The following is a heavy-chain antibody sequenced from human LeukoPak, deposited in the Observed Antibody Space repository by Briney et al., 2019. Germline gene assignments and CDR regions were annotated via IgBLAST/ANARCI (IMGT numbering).Heavy chain of an antibody. J-gene: IGHJ4*02. CDR3: TPSLWAVAGTDFDY. CDR1: GFTFSNAW. Sequence: GGSLRLSCAASGFTFSNAWMSWVRQAPGKGLEWVGRIKSKTDGGTKDYAAPVKGRFTISRDDSKNTLYLQMNSLKTEVTAVYYCTPSLWAVAGTDFDYWGQGTLVTVSS. V-gene: IGHV3-15*01. D-gene: IGHD6-19*01. CDR2: IKSKTDGGTK.